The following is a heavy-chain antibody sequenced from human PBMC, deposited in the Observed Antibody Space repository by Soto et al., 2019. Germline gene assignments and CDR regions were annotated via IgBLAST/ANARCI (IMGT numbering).Heavy chain of an antibody. CDR3: ARTEMATMFFDY. CDR2: VYYSGSA. Sequence: SETLSLTCTVSGGSVSSDYYYWSWIRQTPGKRLEWIAFVYYSGSANYNPSLKSRVTMSADTSKNQFSLKLTSVTAADTAVYCCARTEMATMFFDYWGRGTLVTVSS. CDR1: GGSVSSDYYY. V-gene: IGHV4-61*01. D-gene: IGHD5-12*01. J-gene: IGHJ4*02.